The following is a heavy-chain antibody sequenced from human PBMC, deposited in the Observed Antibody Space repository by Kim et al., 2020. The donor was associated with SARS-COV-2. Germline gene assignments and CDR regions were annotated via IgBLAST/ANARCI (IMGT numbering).Heavy chain of an antibody. CDR3: MKGGWGWIWEN. D-gene: IGHD2-2*03. J-gene: IGHJ4*02. Sequence: GGSLRLSCTTSGFTFTGYAMSCVRQAPGKGLEWVSSIDGSDGTTYYVDSVKCRFTISRDNSKNTLYLQMNSLRADETAVYYCMKGGWGWIWENWGQGT. V-gene: IGHV3-23*01. CDR1: GFTFTGYA. CDR2: IDGSDGTT.